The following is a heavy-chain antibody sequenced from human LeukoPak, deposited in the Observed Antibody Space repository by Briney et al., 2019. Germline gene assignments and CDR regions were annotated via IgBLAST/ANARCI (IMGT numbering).Heavy chain of an antibody. CDR3: ARSADRSGYFRENTLYYFDY. Sequence: GGSLRLSCAASGFTFSDFYMTWIRRAPGKGLEWVSYISNRGSTIHYADPVRGRFTISRDNAKKSLYLQMNSLRAEDTAVYYCARSADRSGYFRENTLYYFDYWGQGTLVTVSS. J-gene: IGHJ4*02. CDR2: ISNRGSTI. D-gene: IGHD3-22*01. CDR1: GFTFSDFY. V-gene: IGHV3-11*01.